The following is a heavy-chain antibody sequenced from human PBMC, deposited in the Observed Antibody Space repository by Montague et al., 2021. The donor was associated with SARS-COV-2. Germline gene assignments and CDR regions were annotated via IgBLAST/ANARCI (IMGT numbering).Heavy chain of an antibody. D-gene: IGHD2-8*01. J-gene: IGHJ5*02. CDR1: GDSVSSNSAA. CDR2: TYYRSKWYN. Sequence: CAISGDSVSSNSAAWNWIRQSPLRGLEWLGRTYYRSKWYNDYAVSVKSRITINPDTSKNQSSLQLNSVTPEDTAVYYCARDDPYCTNGVCYTGNWFDPWGQGTLVTVSS. V-gene: IGHV6-1*01. CDR3: ARDDPYCTNGVCYTGNWFDP.